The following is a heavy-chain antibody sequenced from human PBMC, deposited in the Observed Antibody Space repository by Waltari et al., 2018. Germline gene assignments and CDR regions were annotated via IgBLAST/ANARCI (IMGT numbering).Heavy chain of an antibody. CDR2: INPNSGGT. D-gene: IGHD6-13*01. CDR1: GYTFTGYY. J-gene: IGHJ4*02. V-gene: IGHV1-2*02. CDR3: ARAPGIAAAGTIEYYFDY. Sequence: QVQLVQSGAEVKKPGASVKVSCKASGYTFTGYYMHLVRQAPGQGLEWMGWINPNSGGTNYAQKFQGRVTMTRDTSISTAYMELSRLRSDDTAVYYCARAPGIAAAGTIEYYFDYWGQGTLVTVSS.